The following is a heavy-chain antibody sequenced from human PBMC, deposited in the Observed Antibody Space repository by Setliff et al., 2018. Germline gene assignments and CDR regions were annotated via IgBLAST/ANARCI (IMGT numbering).Heavy chain of an antibody. CDR2: ISPYNGQT. Sequence: EASVKVSCKASGYTFTYFGLSWVRQAPGQGLEWMGWISPYNGQTTYAQRFQGRITMTTDTSTDTAYMELRNLRSDDTAIYFCAKEPAVSLTEAVRRTYYDYAMDAWGQGTTVTVSS. CDR3: AKEPAVSLTEAVRRTYYDYAMDA. CDR1: GYTFTYFG. J-gene: IGHJ6*02. V-gene: IGHV1-18*01. D-gene: IGHD3-9*01.